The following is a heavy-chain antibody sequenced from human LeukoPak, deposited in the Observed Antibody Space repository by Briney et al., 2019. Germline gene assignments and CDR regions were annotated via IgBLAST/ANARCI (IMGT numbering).Heavy chain of an antibody. CDR1: GFTVSSNY. Sequence: GGSLRLSCAASGFTVSSNYMSWVRQAPGKGLEWVSVIYSGGSTYYADSVKGRFTVSRDNSKNTLYLQMNSLRAEDTAVYYCARAPFTYDSSGDSFDIWGQGTMVTISS. CDR2: IYSGGST. J-gene: IGHJ3*02. D-gene: IGHD3-22*01. V-gene: IGHV3-66*01. CDR3: ARAPFTYDSSGDSFDI.